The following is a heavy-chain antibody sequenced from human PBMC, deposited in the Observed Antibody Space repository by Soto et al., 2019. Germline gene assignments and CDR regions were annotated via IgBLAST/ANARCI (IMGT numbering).Heavy chain of an antibody. D-gene: IGHD4-17*01. Sequence: QVQLQESGPGLLKPSETLSLTCSVSGGSVSDKTYYWSWIRQPPGKRLEWIGYVYYRGTTNSNPSLKSRVTISVDLSKNRFSLRLSSVTTADTALYYCARTTAVPNTLRSRYFFDYWGQGTLVTVSS. CDR2: VYYRGTT. CDR3: ARTTAVPNTLRSRYFFDY. CDR1: GGSVSDKTYY. V-gene: IGHV4-61*01. J-gene: IGHJ4*02.